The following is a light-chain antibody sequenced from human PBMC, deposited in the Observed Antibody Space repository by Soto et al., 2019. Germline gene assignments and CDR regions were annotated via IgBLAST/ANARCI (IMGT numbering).Light chain of an antibody. CDR2: WAS. CDR3: QQYSSTPPALT. Sequence: DIVMTQSPDSLAVSLGERATINCKSSQSVLYSSNNKNYLAWYQQKPGQPPKLLIYWASTRESGVPDRFSGSGSETDFTLTISSLQAEDVAVYYCQQYSSTPPALTFGGGTKVEIK. J-gene: IGKJ4*01. V-gene: IGKV4-1*01. CDR1: QSVLYSSNNKNY.